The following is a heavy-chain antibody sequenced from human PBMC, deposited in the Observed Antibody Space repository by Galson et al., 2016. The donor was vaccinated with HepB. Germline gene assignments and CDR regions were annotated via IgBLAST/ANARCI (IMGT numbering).Heavy chain of an antibody. CDR3: ARRGGRDAFDI. D-gene: IGHD1-26*01. CDR1: GDSISSTNYY. CDR2: IYYTEIT. J-gene: IGHJ3*02. V-gene: IGHV4-39*01. Sequence: SETLSLTCTVSGDSISSTNYYWGWIRQPPGKGLEWIGSIYYTEITHHNPSLKSRVSISVDTSKNQFSLKLNSVTAADTAVYYCARRGGRDAFDIWGQGTMVTVSS.